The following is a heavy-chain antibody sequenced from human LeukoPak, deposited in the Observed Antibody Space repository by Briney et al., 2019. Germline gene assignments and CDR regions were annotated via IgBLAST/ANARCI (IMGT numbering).Heavy chain of an antibody. CDR2: IDPSSTYI. Sequence: GGSLRLSCAASGFTFRSYSMNWVRQAPGKGLEWASAIDPSSTYIYYADSVKGQFTISRDNAENSLYLQMNSLRVEDTAVYYCARAPTVLVGYCSSSSCQADYWGQGTLVTVSS. J-gene: IGHJ4*02. V-gene: IGHV3-21*01. CDR1: GFTFRSYS. CDR3: ARAPTVLVGYCSSSSCQADY. D-gene: IGHD2-2*01.